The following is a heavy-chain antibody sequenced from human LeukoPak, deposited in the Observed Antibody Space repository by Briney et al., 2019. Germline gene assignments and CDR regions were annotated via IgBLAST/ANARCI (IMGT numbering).Heavy chain of an antibody. V-gene: IGHV3-21*01. J-gene: IGHJ5*02. CDR2: ISSSSSYI. CDR1: GFTFSSYS. Sequence: GGSLRLSCAASGFTFSSYSMNWVRQAPGKGLEWVSSISSSSSYIYYADSVKGRFTISRGNAKNSLYLQMNSLRAEDTAVYYCARDQGDSSGYYSDNWFDPWGQGTLVTVSS. D-gene: IGHD3-22*01. CDR3: ARDQGDSSGYYSDNWFDP.